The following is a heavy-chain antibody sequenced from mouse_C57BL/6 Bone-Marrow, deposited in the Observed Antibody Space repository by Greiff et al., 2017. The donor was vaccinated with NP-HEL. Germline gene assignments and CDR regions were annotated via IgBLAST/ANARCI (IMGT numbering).Heavy chain of an antibody. CDR3: ARAYGSSSFAY. CDR1: GFTFSSYA. J-gene: IGHJ3*01. Sequence: GQVVESGGGLVKPGGSLKLSCAASGFTFSSYAMSWVRQTPEKRLEWVATISDGGSYTYYPDNVKGRFTISRDNAKNNLYLQMSHLKSEDTAMYYCARAYGSSSFAYWGQGTLVTVSA. D-gene: IGHD1-1*01. CDR2: ISDGGSYT. V-gene: IGHV5-4*01.